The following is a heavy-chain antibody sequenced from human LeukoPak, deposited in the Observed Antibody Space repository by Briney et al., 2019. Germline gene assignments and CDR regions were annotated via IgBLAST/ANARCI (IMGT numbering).Heavy chain of an antibody. J-gene: IGHJ4*02. CDR3: ARGGLIYDYVWGSYRHPVNY. CDR1: GFTFSTYT. Sequence: GGSLRLSCAASGFTFSTYTMNWVRQAPGKGLEWVSSISSRRAYIYYADSVKGRFTISRDNAKNSLYLQMNSLRAEDTALYYCARGGLIYDYVWGSYRHPVNYWGQGTLVTVSS. V-gene: IGHV3-21*04. CDR2: ISSRRAYI. D-gene: IGHD3-16*02.